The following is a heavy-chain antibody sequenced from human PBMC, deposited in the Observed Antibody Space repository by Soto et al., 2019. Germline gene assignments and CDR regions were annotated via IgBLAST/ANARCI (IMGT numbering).Heavy chain of an antibody. D-gene: IGHD5-12*01. Sequence: WASVKVSCKASGYTFTGYYMHWVRQAPGQGLEWMGWINPNSGGTNYAQKFQGRVTMTRDTSISTAYMELSRLRSDDTAVYYCARSPLIIVATNYFDYWGQGTLVTVSS. CDR3: ARSPLIIVATNYFDY. V-gene: IGHV1-2*02. CDR2: INPNSGGT. CDR1: GYTFTGYY. J-gene: IGHJ4*02.